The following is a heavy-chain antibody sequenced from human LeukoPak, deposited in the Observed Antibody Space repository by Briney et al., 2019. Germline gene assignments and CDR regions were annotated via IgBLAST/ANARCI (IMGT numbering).Heavy chain of an antibody. CDR3: ARPPLGDCSGGSCYSDFQH. D-gene: IGHD2-15*01. Sequence: ASVKVSCKASGYTFTGYYMHWVRQAPGQGLEWMGWINPNSGGTNYAQKFQGRVTMPRDTSISTAYMELSRLRSDDTAVYYCARPPLGDCSGGSCYSDFQHWGQGTLVTVSS. V-gene: IGHV1-2*02. CDR2: INPNSGGT. CDR1: GYTFTGYY. J-gene: IGHJ1*01.